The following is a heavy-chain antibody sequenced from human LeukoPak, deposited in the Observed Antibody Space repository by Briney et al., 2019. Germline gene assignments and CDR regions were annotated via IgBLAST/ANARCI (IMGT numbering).Heavy chain of an antibody. CDR1: GFTFSSYG. Sequence: GGSLRLSCAASGFTFSSYGMHWVRQAPGKGLEWVAVISYDGSNKYYADSVKGRFTISRDNSKNALYLQMNSLRAEDTAVYYCAKDGGSYSFDYWGQGTLVTVSS. J-gene: IGHJ4*02. V-gene: IGHV3-30*18. CDR2: ISYDGSNK. CDR3: AKDGGSYSFDY. D-gene: IGHD1-26*01.